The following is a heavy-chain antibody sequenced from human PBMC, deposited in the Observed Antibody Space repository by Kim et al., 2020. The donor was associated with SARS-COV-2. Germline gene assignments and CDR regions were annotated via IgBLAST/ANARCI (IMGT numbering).Heavy chain of an antibody. Sequence: ASVKVSCKASGYTFTNYGISWLRQAPGQGLEWMGWISAYNGNTNYAQKLQGRVTMTTDTSTSTAYMELRSLRSDDTAVYYCARLNCGGDCVAYYYYYGMDVWGQGTTVTVSS. CDR2: ISAYNGNT. D-gene: IGHD2-21*02. CDR3: ARLNCGGDCVAYYYYYGMDV. CDR1: GYTFTNYG. V-gene: IGHV1-18*01. J-gene: IGHJ6*02.